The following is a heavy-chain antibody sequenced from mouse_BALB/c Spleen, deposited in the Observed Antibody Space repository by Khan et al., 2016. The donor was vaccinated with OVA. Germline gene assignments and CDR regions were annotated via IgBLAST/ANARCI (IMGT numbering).Heavy chain of an antibody. Sequence: VQLQESGAELARPGASVKMSCKASGCTFTSYTIHWIKKRPGQGLEWIGYINPSNGYTNYNQKFKDKATLTTDKSSTTAYLQLSSLTSDDSAVYNCVRDGAYHRNDGWFAYWGQGTLVTVSA. V-gene: IGHV1-4*01. CDR1: GCTFTSYT. CDR3: VRDGAYHRNDGWFAY. D-gene: IGHD2-14*01. CDR2: INPSNGYT. J-gene: IGHJ3*01.